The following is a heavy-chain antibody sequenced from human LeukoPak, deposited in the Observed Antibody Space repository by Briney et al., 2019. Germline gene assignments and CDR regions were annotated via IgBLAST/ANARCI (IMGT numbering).Heavy chain of an antibody. J-gene: IGHJ4*02. D-gene: IGHD6-19*01. CDR3: TTSGPLAVARSRPLKKIFDY. Sequence: GGSLRLSCAASAFTFSNAWMSWVRQAPGKGLEWVGRIKSKTDGGTTDYAAPVKGRFTISRDDSKNTLYLQMNSLKTEGTAVYYCTTSGPLAVARSRPLKKIFDYWGQGTLVTVSS. V-gene: IGHV3-15*01. CDR1: AFTFSNAW. CDR2: IKSKTDGGTT.